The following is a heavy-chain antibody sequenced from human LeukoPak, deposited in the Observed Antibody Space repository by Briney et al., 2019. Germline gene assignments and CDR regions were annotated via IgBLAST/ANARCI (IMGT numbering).Heavy chain of an antibody. V-gene: IGHV3-15*01. CDR1: GFTFSNAW. J-gene: IGHJ5*02. CDR2: IKSKTDGGTT. D-gene: IGHD5-18*01. CDR3: TTPIQLWSHGGNWFDP. Sequence: GGSLRLSCAASGFTFSNAWMSWVRQAPGKGLEWVGRIKSKTDGGTTDYAAPVKGRFTISRDDSKNTLYLQMNSLKTEDTAVYYCTTPIQLWSHGGNWFDPWGQGTLVTVSS.